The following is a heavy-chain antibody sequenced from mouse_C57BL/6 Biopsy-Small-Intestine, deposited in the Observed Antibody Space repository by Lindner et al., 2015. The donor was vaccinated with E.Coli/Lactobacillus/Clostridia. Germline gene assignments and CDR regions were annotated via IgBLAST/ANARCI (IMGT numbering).Heavy chain of an antibody. J-gene: IGHJ4*01. CDR2: IYPRSGNT. CDR1: GYTFTSYG. Sequence: VQLQESGAELARPGASVKLSCKASGYTFTSYGISWVKQRTGQGLEWIGEIYPRSGNTYYNEKFKGKATLTADKSSSTAYMELRSLTSEDSAVYYCARLDYDYDRYAMDYWGQGTSVTVSS. D-gene: IGHD2-4*01. V-gene: IGHV1-81*01. CDR3: ARLDYDYDRYAMDY.